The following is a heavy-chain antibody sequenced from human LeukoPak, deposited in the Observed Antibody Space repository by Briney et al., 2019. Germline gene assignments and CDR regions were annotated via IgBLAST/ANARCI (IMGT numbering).Heavy chain of an antibody. J-gene: IGHJ6*02. CDR3: TRDTSCTMDV. Sequence: GGSLRLSCAASAFTLSNYWMSWVRQAPGKGLEWVANIKQDGSEEYCVDSVKGRFTISRDNAKNTLYLQMDSLRAEDTAVYYCTRDTSCTMDVWGQGTTVTVSS. V-gene: IGHV3-7*01. D-gene: IGHD2-8*01. CDR2: IKQDGSEE. CDR1: AFTLSNYW.